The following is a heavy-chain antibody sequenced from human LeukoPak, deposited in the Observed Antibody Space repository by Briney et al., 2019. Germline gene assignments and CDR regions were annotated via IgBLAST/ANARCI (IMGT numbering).Heavy chain of an antibody. D-gene: IGHD3-9*01. CDR3: ARDRSRRPQTHDILTAFSTDY. Sequence: ASVKVSCKTSGYSFTDYFIHWVRQAPGQGLEWMGWINPKIGGTHYAERFQGRLSMTSDTFITTAHMELRGLTPDDTAVYFCARDRSRRPQTHDILTAFSTDYWGQGALVTVSS. V-gene: IGHV1-2*02. CDR1: GYSFTDYF. CDR2: INPKIGGT. J-gene: IGHJ4*02.